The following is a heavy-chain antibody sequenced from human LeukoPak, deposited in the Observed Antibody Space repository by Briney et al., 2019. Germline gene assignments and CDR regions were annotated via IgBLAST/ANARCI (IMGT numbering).Heavy chain of an antibody. CDR2: IYYSGST. CDR3: ARVGRMGSGYYTKLVDYGMDV. Sequence: SQTLSLTCTVSGGSISSGGYYWSWIRQHPGKGLEWIGYIYYSGSTYYNPSLKSRVTISVDTSKNQFSLKLSSVTAADTAVYYCARVGRMGSGYYTKLVDYGMDVWGQGTTVTVSS. V-gene: IGHV4-31*03. CDR1: GGSISSGGYY. J-gene: IGHJ6*02. D-gene: IGHD3-3*01.